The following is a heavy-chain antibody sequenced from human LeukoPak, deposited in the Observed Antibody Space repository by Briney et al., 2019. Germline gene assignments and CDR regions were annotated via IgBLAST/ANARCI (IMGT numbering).Heavy chain of an antibody. Sequence: SQTLSLTCTVSGDSISSGGYSWSWIRQPPGKGLEWIGYIYHIGYISQSGNIYQNPSLKSRVTISLDTSRNQFSLKLSSVTAADTAVYYCARSPLAFYDSSGYPRVWFDPWGQGTLVTVSS. CDR2: ISQSGNI. D-gene: IGHD3-22*01. J-gene: IGHJ5*02. V-gene: IGHV4-30-2*01. CDR3: ARSPLAFYDSSGYPRVWFDP. CDR1: GDSISSGGYS.